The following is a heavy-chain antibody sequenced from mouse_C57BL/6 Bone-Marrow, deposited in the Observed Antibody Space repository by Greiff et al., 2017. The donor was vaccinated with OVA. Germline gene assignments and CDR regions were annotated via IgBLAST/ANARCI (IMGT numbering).Heavy chain of an antibody. J-gene: IGHJ1*03. V-gene: IGHV1-81*01. CDR1: GYTFTSYG. Sequence: QVQLQQSGAELARPGASVKLSCKASGYTFTSYGISWVKQRTGQGLEWIGEIYPRSGNTYYNEKFKGKATLTADKSSSTAYMELRSLTSEDSAVYFCERGVLHYGSDLYFDDWGTGTTVTVSS. CDR2: IYPRSGNT. CDR3: ERGVLHYGSDLYFDD. D-gene: IGHD1-1*01.